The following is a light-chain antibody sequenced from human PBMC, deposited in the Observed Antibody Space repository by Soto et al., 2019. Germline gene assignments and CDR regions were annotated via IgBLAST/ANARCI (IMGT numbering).Light chain of an antibody. CDR1: QSVSSSY. J-gene: IGKJ1*01. CDR3: HQYGSSPRT. V-gene: IGKV3-20*01. Sequence: ENVLTQSPGTLSLSPGERATLSCRASQSVSSSYLAWYQQKPGEAPRLLIHGASIRATGIPDRFSGSGSGTDFTLTISRLEPEDFAVYYCHQYGSSPRTFGQGTKVEIK. CDR2: GAS.